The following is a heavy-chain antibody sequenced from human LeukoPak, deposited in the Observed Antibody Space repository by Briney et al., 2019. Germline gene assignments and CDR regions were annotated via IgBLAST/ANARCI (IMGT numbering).Heavy chain of an antibody. J-gene: IGHJ4*02. Sequence: SETLSLTCAVYGGSFSGYCWSWIRQPPGKGLEWIGEINHSGSTNYNPSLKSRVTISVDTSKNQFSLKLSSVTAADTAVYYCAGAHYYGSGSYPYYFDYWGQGTLVTVSS. CDR1: GGSFSGYC. D-gene: IGHD3-10*01. V-gene: IGHV4-34*01. CDR3: AGAHYYGSGSYPYYFDY. CDR2: INHSGST.